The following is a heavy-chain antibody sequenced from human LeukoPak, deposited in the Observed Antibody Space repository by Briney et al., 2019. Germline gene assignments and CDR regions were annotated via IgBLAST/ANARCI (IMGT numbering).Heavy chain of an antibody. Sequence: SETLSLTCAVYGGSFSGHYWTWIRQPPGKGLEWIGEINHSGSTNYNPFLKSRVTISVDTSKNQFSQKLSSVTDADTAVYYCARGSARVTYYYDSSGPRYFDYWGQGTLVTVSS. CDR1: GGSFSGHY. CDR3: ARGSARVTYYYDSSGPRYFDY. J-gene: IGHJ4*02. V-gene: IGHV4-34*01. CDR2: INHSGST. D-gene: IGHD3-22*01.